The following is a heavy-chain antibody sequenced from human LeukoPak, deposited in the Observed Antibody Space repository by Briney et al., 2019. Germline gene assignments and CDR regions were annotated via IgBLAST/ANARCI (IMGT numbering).Heavy chain of an antibody. Sequence: PSETLSLTCTVSGGSISSHYWSWIRQPPRKGLEWIGYIYYSGSTNYNPSLKSRVTISVDTSKNQFSLKLSSVTAADTAVYYCARGQSTHSYYDFWSGYPNWFDPWGQGTLVTVSS. D-gene: IGHD3-3*01. J-gene: IGHJ5*02. V-gene: IGHV4-59*11. CDR1: GGSISSHY. CDR3: ARGQSTHSYYDFWSGYPNWFDP. CDR2: IYYSGST.